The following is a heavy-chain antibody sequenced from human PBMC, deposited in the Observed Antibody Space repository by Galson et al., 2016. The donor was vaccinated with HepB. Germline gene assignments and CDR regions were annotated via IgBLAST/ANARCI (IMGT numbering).Heavy chain of an antibody. D-gene: IGHD3-9*01. CDR1: GFTFNNHA. J-gene: IGHJ4*02. V-gene: IGHV3-23*01. Sequence: SLRLSCAASGFTFNNHAMSWVRQAPGKGLEWVSSISGSGGSTYYADSVKGRFTIARDNSKNTLDLQMNSLRAEDTAVYYCEKEGRDILTGYYNGDAFDIWGQGTLVTVSS. CDR2: ISGSGGST. CDR3: EKEGRDILTGYYNGDAFDI.